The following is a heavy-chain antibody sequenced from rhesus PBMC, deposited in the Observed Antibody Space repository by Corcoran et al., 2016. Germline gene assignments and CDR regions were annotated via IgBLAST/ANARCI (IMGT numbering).Heavy chain of an antibody. V-gene: IGHV4-57*01. Sequence: QLQLQESGPGLVKPSETLSLTCAVSGGSFSNSNWWNWFRQPPGKGLEWIGRSSGSGGSTSYNPSLKSRVTISTDTSKNQFALKLSSVTAADTAVYYCARDKRYCSGGVCYSGGGLDSWGQGVVVTVSS. CDR1: GGSFSNSNW. CDR2: SSGSGGST. J-gene: IGHJ6*01. CDR3: ARDKRYCSGGVCYSGGGLDS. D-gene: IGHD2-8*01.